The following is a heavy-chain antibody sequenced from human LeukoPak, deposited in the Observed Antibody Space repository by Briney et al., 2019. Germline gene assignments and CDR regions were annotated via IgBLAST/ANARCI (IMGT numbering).Heavy chain of an antibody. Sequence: RPEGSLTLSCAASGFTFDDYGMSWVRQAPGKGLEWVSGINWNGGSTGYADSVKGRFTISRDNTKNSLYLQMNSLRAEDTALYYCARVYGGNTDDAFDIWGQGTMVTVPS. J-gene: IGHJ3*02. CDR1: GFTFDDYG. CDR3: ARVYGGNTDDAFDI. V-gene: IGHV3-20*04. CDR2: INWNGGST. D-gene: IGHD4-23*01.